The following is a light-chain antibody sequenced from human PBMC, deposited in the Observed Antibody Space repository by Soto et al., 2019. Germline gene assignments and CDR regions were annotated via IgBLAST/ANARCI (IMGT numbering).Light chain of an antibody. CDR1: SSDVGGYHY. Sequence: QSALTQPRSVSGSPGQAVTISCAGTSSDVGGYHYVSWYHQQPGKAPKLMIYDVSKRPSGVTDRFSGSKSGNTDFLTISGLQAEDEADYYCCSYAGSYVVFGGGTKLTVL. CDR3: CSYAGSYVV. J-gene: IGLJ2*01. CDR2: DVS. V-gene: IGLV2-11*01.